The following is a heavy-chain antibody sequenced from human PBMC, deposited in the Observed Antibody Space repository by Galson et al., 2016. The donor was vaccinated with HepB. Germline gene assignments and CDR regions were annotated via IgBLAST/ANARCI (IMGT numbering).Heavy chain of an antibody. CDR2: IQPGDSST. CDR1: GFSFTTYW. CDR3: ARRAAAVGTRYGLDV. J-gene: IGHJ6*01. D-gene: IGHD6-13*01. V-gene: IGHV5-51*01. Sequence: QSGAEVKKPGESLQISCQGSGFSFTTYWIAWVRQMPDKGLQWLGSIQPGDSSTQYSPSFQGQVTFSVDKSINTAYLHWSSLAASDTALYYCARRAAAVGTRYGLDVWGQGTTVTVSS.